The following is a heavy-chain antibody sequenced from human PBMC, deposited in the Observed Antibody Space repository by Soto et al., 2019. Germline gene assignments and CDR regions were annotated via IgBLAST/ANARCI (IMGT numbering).Heavy chain of an antibody. V-gene: IGHV4-4*02. J-gene: IGHJ4*02. CDR1: GGSITNNNW. CDR3: ARGPHIVGNTTPLDS. CDR2: IYHAGST. D-gene: IGHD1-26*01. Sequence: PSETLSLTCTVSGGSITNNNWWSWVRLPPAKGLEWIGDIYHAGSTKSNPSLGRRVTISVDTSNNQFALTLTSVTAADTAVYFCARGPHIVGNTTPLDSWGQGTLVTVYS.